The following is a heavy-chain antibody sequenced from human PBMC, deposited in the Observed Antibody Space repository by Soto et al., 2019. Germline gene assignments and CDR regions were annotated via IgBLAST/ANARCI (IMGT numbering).Heavy chain of an antibody. J-gene: IGHJ5*02. CDR3: ARDALYYDILTGNPDAYNWFDP. CDR1: GGTFSSYA. D-gene: IGHD3-9*01. CDR2: IIPIFGTA. V-gene: IGHV1-69*01. Sequence: QVQLVQSGAEVKKPGSSVKVSCKASGGTFSSYAISWVRQAPGQGLEWVGGIIPIFGTANYAPKVQGRGTITADESTSTAYMELSSLRSEDTAVYYCARDALYYDILTGNPDAYNWFDPWGQGTLVTVSS.